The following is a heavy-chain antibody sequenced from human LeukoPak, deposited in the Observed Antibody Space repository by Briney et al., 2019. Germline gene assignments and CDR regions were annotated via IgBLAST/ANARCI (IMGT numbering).Heavy chain of an antibody. CDR1: RDSVSSNTAA. Sequence: SQTLSLTCAISRDSVSSNTAAWNWIRLTPSRGLEWLGRTYYRSKWYNDYPVSVKGRITINPDTSKNQSSLQVNSVSPEDTAVYYCARGITVIGYYFDYWGQGTLVTVSS. J-gene: IGHJ4*02. CDR2: TYYRSKWYN. D-gene: IGHD6-19*01. V-gene: IGHV6-1*01. CDR3: ARGITVIGYYFDY.